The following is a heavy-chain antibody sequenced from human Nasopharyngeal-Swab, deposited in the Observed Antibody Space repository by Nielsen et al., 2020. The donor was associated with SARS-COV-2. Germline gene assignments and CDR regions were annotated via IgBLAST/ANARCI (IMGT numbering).Heavy chain of an antibody. J-gene: IGHJ6*03. CDR3: ARGPAVTTGDYYYYYLDV. D-gene: IGHD4-17*01. CDR1: GYTFTSYD. CDR2: MNPNSGNT. Sequence: ASVKVSCKASGYTFTSYDINWVRQATGQGVEWMGWMNPNSGNTGFAQKFKGRVTLTRNPSISTAYMELSSLRSQDTAVYYCARGPAVTTGDYYYYYLDVWGKGTTVTVSS. V-gene: IGHV1-8*01.